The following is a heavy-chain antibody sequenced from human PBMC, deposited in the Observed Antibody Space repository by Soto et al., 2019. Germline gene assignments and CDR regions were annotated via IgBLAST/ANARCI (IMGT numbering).Heavy chain of an antibody. V-gene: IGHV1-69*13. CDR2: IIPIFGTA. Sequence: ASVKVSCKASGGTFSSYAISWVRQAPGQGLEWMGGIIPIFGTANYAQKFQGRVTITADESTSTAYMELSSLRSEDTAVYYCARVADDCTNGVCNYGMDVWGQGTTVTVSS. D-gene: IGHD2-8*01. J-gene: IGHJ6*02. CDR3: ARVADDCTNGVCNYGMDV. CDR1: GGTFSSYA.